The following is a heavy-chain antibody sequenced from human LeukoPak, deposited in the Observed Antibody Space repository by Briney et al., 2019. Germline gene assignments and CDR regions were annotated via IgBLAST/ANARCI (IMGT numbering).Heavy chain of an antibody. Sequence: SETLSLTCAVYGGSFSGYYWSWIRQPPGKGLEWIGEINHSGSTNYNPSLKSRVTISVDTSKNQFSLKLSSVTAADTAVYYCARVHPAVYTTGWESLDYWGQGIMVTVSS. J-gene: IGHJ4*02. CDR1: GGSFSGYY. V-gene: IGHV4-34*01. D-gene: IGHD6-19*01. CDR3: ARVHPAVYTTGWESLDY. CDR2: INHSGST.